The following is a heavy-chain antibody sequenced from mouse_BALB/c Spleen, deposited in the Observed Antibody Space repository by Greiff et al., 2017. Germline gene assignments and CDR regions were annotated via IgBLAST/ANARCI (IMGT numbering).Heavy chain of an antibody. V-gene: IGHV1-54*01. CDR3: AREGYGNSAWFAY. J-gene: IGHJ3*01. Sequence: QVQLQQSGAELVRPGTSVKVSCKASGYAFTNYLVEWVKQRPGQGLEWIGVINPGSGGTNYTEKFKGKATLTADKSSSTAYMQLSSLTSDDSAVYFCAREGYGNSAWFAYWGQGTLVTVSA. CDR1: GYAFTNYL. D-gene: IGHD2-10*02. CDR2: INPGSGGT.